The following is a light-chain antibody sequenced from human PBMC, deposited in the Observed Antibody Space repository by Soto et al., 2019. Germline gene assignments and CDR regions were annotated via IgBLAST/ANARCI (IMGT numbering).Light chain of an antibody. CDR3: HQYGSSST. CDR1: QSVRGSY. CDR2: GAA. V-gene: IGKV3-20*01. Sequence: EMVLTQSPGTLSLSPGERATLSCRASQSVRGSYLAWYQQKPGQAPRLLIFGAASRATGIPDRFSGRGSGTDFTLTISRLEPEDFAVYYCHQYGSSSTFGQGTKVEIK. J-gene: IGKJ1*01.